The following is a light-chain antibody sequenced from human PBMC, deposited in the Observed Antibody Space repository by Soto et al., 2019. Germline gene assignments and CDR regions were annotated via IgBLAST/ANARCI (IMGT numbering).Light chain of an antibody. CDR2: DVS. Sequence: DIQMTQSPSTLSASIGDRVTITCRASQSINGRLAWYQQKPGRPPKLLIYDVSFLESGVPSRFSGSGSGTDFHLTSSSLRPDDFATFYCQQYKVYPYTFGQGTRLDIQ. V-gene: IGKV1-5*01. J-gene: IGKJ2*01. CDR3: QQYKVYPYT. CDR1: QSINGR.